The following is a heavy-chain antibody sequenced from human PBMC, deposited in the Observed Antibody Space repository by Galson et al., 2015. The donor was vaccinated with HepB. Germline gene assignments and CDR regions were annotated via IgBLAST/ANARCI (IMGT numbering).Heavy chain of an antibody. V-gene: IGHV1-2*02. J-gene: IGHJ4*02. CDR1: GYTFLDYY. CDR2: DYPKTGGT. D-gene: IGHD6-13*01. CDR3: ARDGAAATRDFDY. Sequence: SVKVSCKASGYTFLDYYIHWVRQAPGQGLVWMGWDYPKTGGTHYAQEFQGRVTMTRDTSISTVYMELSALGSDDTAVYYCARDGAAATRDFDYWGQGTLVTVSS.